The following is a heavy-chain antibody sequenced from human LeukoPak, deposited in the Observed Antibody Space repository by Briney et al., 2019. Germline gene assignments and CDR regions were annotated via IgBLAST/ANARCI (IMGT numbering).Heavy chain of an antibody. V-gene: IGHV4-34*01. CDR1: GGSFSGYY. Sequence: SETLSLTCAVYGGSFSGYYWSWIRQPPGKGLEWIGEINHSGSTNYNPSLKSRVTISVDTSKNQFSLKLSSVAAADTAVYYCARDAYAFDIWGQGTMVTVSS. CDR3: ARDAYAFDI. CDR2: INHSGST. J-gene: IGHJ3*02. D-gene: IGHD3-16*01.